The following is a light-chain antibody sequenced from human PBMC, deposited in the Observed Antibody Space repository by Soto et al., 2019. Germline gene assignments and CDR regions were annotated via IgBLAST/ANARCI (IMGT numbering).Light chain of an antibody. J-gene: IGKJ4*01. CDR1: QSVSSSY. V-gene: IGKV3-20*01. Sequence: EIVLTQSPGTLSLSPGERVTLSCRASQSVSSSYLAWYQQKPGQAPRLLIFGSSSMAAGIPDRFSGSGSGTDFNLTISRLEPADLAVYYCQQYTSFPLPFGGGTKVEIK. CDR2: GSS. CDR3: QQYTSFPLP.